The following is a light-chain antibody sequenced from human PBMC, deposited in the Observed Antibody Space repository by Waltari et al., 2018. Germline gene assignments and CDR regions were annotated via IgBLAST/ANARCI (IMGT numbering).Light chain of an antibody. Sequence: SYELTQPPSVSVSPGQTASITCPGDKLGDKYACWYQQKPGQSPVLVIYQDRKRPSGVPGRFSGANAGNTATLTISGTQAMDEADYYCQAWDSSTHVVFGGGTKLTVL. J-gene: IGLJ2*01. CDR2: QDR. CDR1: KLGDKY. CDR3: QAWDSSTHVV. V-gene: IGLV3-1*01.